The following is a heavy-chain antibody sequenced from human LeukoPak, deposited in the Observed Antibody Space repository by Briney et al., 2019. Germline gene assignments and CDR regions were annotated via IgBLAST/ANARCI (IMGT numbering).Heavy chain of an antibody. CDR3: ASSDYTPNFDY. CDR2: ISSSSSYI. V-gene: IGHV3-21*01. J-gene: IGHJ4*02. D-gene: IGHD4-11*01. Sequence: PGGSLRLSCTASGFTFSTSGIHWVRQAPGKGLEWVSSISSSSSYIYYADSVKGRFAISRDNAKSSLYLQMNSLRAEDTAVYYCASSDYTPNFDYWGQGTLVTVSS. CDR1: GFTFSTSG.